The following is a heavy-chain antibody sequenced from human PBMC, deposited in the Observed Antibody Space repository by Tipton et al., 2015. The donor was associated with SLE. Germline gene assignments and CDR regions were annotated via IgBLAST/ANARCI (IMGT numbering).Heavy chain of an antibody. V-gene: IGHV5-51*01. J-gene: IGHJ4*02. CDR2: VYPGDSDT. CDR3: AREVRDGYNDYFDY. Sequence: QLVQSGTEVKKPGESLKISCKVSGYRFTSYWIGWVRQIPGEGLEWMGIVYPGDSDTRYSPSFQGQVTISADKSTSTAYLQWGSLKASDTAIYYCAREVRDGYNDYFDYWGQGTPVTVSS. CDR1: GYRFTSYW. D-gene: IGHD5-24*01.